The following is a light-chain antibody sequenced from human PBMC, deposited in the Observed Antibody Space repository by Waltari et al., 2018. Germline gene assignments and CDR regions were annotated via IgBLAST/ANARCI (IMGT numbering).Light chain of an antibody. CDR1: HSNIGSNF. V-gene: IGLV1-47*01. J-gene: IGLJ2*01. Sequence: QSVLTQSPSVSETPGQKITISCSGSHSNIGSNFVNWYQQVPGTAPKLLIYENSQRPTGVPDRFSASKSGTSASLAISGLQSQDEADYYCAAWDDGLRGPAFGRGTKVTVL. CDR3: AAWDDGLRGPA. CDR2: ENS.